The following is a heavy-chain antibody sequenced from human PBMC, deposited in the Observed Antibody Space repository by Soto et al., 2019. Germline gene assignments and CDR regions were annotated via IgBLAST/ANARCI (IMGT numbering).Heavy chain of an antibody. D-gene: IGHD3-3*01. J-gene: IGHJ4*02. CDR2: ISGGTGTT. CDR3: AKVSFDFWSGYFDY. Sequence: GGSLRLSCAVSGITFSDYSINWVRQAPGKGLEWVSGISGGTGTTYYADSVKGRFTISRDNSKNTVYLQMNSLRAEDTAVYYCAKVSFDFWSGYFDYWGQGTLVTVSS. V-gene: IGHV3-23*01. CDR1: GITFSDYS.